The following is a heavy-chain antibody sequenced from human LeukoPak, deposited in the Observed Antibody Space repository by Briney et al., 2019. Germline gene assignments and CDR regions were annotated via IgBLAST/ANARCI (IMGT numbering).Heavy chain of an antibody. CDR2: INPNSGGT. CDR1: GYTFTGYY. V-gene: IGHV1-2*06. J-gene: IGHJ6*03. CDR3: ARAIVVPAAILGYYYYYYMDV. D-gene: IGHD2-2*02. Sequence: ASVKVSCKASGYTFTGYYMHWVRQAPGQGLEWIGRINPNSGGTNYAQKFQGRVTITADESTSTAYMELSSLRSEDTAVYYCARAIVVPAAILGYYYYYYMDVWGKGTTVTVSS.